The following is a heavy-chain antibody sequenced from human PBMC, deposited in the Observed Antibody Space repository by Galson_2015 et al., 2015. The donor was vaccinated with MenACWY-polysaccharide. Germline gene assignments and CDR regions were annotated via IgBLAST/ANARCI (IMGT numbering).Heavy chain of an antibody. D-gene: IGHD6-19*01. CDR3: ARDRGWLPDY. CDR2: IYYSGST. V-gene: IGHV4-39*02. CDR1: GGSISSSSYY. Sequence: ETLSLTCTVSGGSISSSSYYWGWIRQPPGKGLEWIGSIYYSGSTYYNPSLKSRVTISVDTSKNQFSLKLSSVTAADTAVYYCARDRGWLPDYWGQGTLVTVSS. J-gene: IGHJ4*02.